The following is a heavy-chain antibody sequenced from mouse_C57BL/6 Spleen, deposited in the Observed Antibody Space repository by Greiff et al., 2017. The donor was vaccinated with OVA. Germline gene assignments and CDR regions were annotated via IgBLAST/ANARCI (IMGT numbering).Heavy chain of an antibody. CDR3: AIGDYYGNAWFAY. CDR1: GYTFTSYW. J-gene: IGHJ3*01. V-gene: IGHV1-50*01. CDR2: IDPSDSYT. Sequence: QVQLQQPGAELVKPGASVKLSCKASGYTFTSYWMQWVKQRPGQGLEWIGEIDPSDSYTNYNQKFKGKATLTVDTSSSTAYMQLSSLTSEDSAVYYCAIGDYYGNAWFAYWGQGTLVTVSA. D-gene: IGHD2-1*01.